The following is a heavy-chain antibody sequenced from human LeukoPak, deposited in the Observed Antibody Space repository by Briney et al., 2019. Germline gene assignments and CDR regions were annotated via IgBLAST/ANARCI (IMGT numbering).Heavy chain of an antibody. D-gene: IGHD2-21*02. V-gene: IGHV1-69*06. CDR3: ASDCGGDCYPPDEYFQH. CDR2: IIPIFGTA. J-gene: IGHJ1*01. Sequence: SFKVSCKASGGTLSTYASSWLRQAPGQGLEWMGGIIPIFGTANYAQKFQGRVTITADKSTSTAYMELSSLRSEDTAVYYCASDCGGDCYPPDEYFQHWGQGTLVTVSS. CDR1: GGTLSTYA.